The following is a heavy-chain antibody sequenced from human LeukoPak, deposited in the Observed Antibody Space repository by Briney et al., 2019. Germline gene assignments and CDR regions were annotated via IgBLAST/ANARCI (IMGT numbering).Heavy chain of an antibody. CDR2: MNPNSGNT. D-gene: IGHD4-11*01. V-gene: IGHV1-8*01. CDR1: GYTFTSYD. J-gene: IGHJ6*02. Sequence: GASVKVSCKASGYTFTSYDINWVRQATGQGLEWMGWMNPNSGNTGYAQKFQGRVTMTRNTSISTAYMELSSLRSEDTAVYYCARDRSYSNLRYYYGMDVWGQGTTVTVSS. CDR3: ARDRSYSNLRYYYGMDV.